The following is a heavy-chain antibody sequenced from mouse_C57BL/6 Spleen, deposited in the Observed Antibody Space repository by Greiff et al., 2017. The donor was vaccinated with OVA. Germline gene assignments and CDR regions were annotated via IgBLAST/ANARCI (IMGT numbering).Heavy chain of an antibody. CDR2: ISYDGSN. CDR1: GYSITSGYY. D-gene: IGHD1-1*01. Sequence: EVQLQESGPGLVKPSQSLSLTCSVTGYSITSGYYWNWIRQFPGNKLEWMGYISYDGSNNYNPSLKNRISITRDTSKNQFFLKLNSVTTEDTATYYCARGATTVVDWYFDVWGTGTTVTVSS. V-gene: IGHV3-6*01. J-gene: IGHJ1*03. CDR3: ARGATTVVDWYFDV.